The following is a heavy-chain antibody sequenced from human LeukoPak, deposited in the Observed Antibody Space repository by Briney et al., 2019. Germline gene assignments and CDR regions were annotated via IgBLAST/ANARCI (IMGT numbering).Heavy chain of an antibody. CDR2: ISSNGSTI. CDR1: GFTFSSYE. CDR3: APTRGLWWFDP. J-gene: IGHJ5*02. D-gene: IGHD3/OR15-3a*01. Sequence: GGSLRLSCAASGFTFSSYEMNWVRQAPGKGLEWVSYISSNGSTIHYADSVKGRFTISRDNAKNSLYLQMNSLRAEDTAVYYCAPTRGLWWFDPWGQGTLVTVSS. V-gene: IGHV3-48*03.